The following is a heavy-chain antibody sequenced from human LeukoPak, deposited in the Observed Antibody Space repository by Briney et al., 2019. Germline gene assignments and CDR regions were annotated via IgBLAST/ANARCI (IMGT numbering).Heavy chain of an antibody. CDR3: AKELGAMSRGVSGDS. CDR1: GFTFSSYG. Sequence: PGGSLRLSCAASGFTFSSYGLSWVRQAPGEGLEWVSGIGGGGLSTYYADSVKGRFTISRDNSKNTLYLQMNSLRAEDTAVYYCAKELGAMSRGVSGDSWGQGTLVTVSS. CDR2: IGGGGLST. D-gene: IGHD3-10*01. V-gene: IGHV3-23*01. J-gene: IGHJ4*02.